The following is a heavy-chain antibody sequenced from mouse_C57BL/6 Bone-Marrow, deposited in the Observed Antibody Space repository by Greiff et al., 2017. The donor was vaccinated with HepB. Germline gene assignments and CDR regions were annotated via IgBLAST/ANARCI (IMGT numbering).Heavy chain of an antibody. CDR3: ARHYSNSIDY. J-gene: IGHJ2*01. CDR2: IYPGSGST. V-gene: IGHV1-55*01. D-gene: IGHD2-5*01. CDR1: GYTFTSYW. Sequence: QVQLKQPGAELVKPGASVKMSCKASGYTFTSYWITWVKQRPGQGLEWIGDIYPGSGSTNYNEKFKSKATLTVDKSSSTAYMQLSSLTSEDSAVYYCARHYSNSIDYWGQGTTLTVSS.